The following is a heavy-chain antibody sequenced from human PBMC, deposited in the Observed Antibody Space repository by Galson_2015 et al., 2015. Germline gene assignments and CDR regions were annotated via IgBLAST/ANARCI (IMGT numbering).Heavy chain of an antibody. V-gene: IGHV3-15*01. D-gene: IGHD3-22*01. J-gene: IGHJ4*02. CDR3: ARTYYYDSSGPDY. CDR1: GFTFSNAW. Sequence: SLRLSCAASGFTFSNAWMSWVRQAPGKGLEWVGRIKSKTDGGTTDYAAPVKGRFTISRDDSKNTLYLQMNSLRAEDTAVYYCARTYYYDSSGPDYWGQGTLVTVSS. CDR2: IKSKTDGGTT.